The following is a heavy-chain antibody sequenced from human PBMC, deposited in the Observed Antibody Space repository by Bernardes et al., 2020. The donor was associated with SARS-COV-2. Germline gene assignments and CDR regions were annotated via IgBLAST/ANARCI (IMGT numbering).Heavy chain of an antibody. CDR3: VRDQRYYCSSTTCYVFDY. Sequence: GGSLRLSCAASGFTFNNYAMSWVRQAPGKGLEWVSVVSGSGGSTDYADSVKGRFTISRDNSKNTLYLQMNSLRAEDTAVYYCVRDQRYYCSSTTCYVFDYWGQGTLVTVSS. CDR1: GFTFNNYA. D-gene: IGHD2-2*01. CDR2: VSGSGGST. V-gene: IGHV3-23*01. J-gene: IGHJ4*02.